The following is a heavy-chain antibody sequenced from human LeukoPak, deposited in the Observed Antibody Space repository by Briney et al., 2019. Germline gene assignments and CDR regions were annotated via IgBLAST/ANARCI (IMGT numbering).Heavy chain of an antibody. D-gene: IGHD5-18*01. CDR3: AGREWGYINGYDY. CDR1: GFTVRSHY. CDR2: IYISGST. V-gene: IGHV3-53*01. J-gene: IGHJ4*02. Sequence: PGGSLRLSCAASGFTVRSHYMSWVRQAPGKGLEWVSVIYISGSTYYADSVKGRFTISRDNSKNTLYLQLNSLRAEDTAVYYCAGREWGYINGYDYWGQGTLVTVSS.